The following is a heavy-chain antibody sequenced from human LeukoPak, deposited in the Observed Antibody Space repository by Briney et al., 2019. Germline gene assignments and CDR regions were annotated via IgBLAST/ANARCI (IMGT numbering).Heavy chain of an antibody. CDR3: ARDRGNYYDSSGYYSDDAFDI. CDR1: GYTFTSYG. J-gene: IGHJ3*02. CDR2: ISAYNGNT. V-gene: IGHV1-18*01. Sequence: GASVKVSCKASGYTFTSYGISWVRQAPGQGLEWMGRISAYNGNTNYAQKLQGRVTMTTDTSTSTAYMELRSLRSDDTAVYYCARDRGNYYDSSGYYSDDAFDIWGQGTMVTVSS. D-gene: IGHD3-22*01.